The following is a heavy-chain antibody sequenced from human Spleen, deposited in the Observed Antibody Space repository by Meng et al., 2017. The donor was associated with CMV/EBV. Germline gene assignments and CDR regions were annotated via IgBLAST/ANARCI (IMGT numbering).Heavy chain of an antibody. CDR3: ARERGGYYDYVWGSYRSNWFDP. J-gene: IGHJ5*02. CDR1: GYTFTSYY. V-gene: IGHV1-46*01. CDR2: INPSGGST. Sequence: ASVKVSCKASGYTFTSYYMHWVRQAPGQGLEWMGIINPSGGSTSYAQKFQGRVTMTRDTSTSTVYMELRSLRSDDTAVYYCARERGGYYDYVWGSYRSNWFDPWGQGTLVTVSS. D-gene: IGHD3-16*02.